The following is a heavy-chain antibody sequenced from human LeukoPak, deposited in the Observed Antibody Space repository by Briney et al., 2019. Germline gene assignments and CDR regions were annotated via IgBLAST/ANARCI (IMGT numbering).Heavy chain of an antibody. J-gene: IGHJ4*02. CDR1: GYTFTSYG. Sequence: ASVKVSCKVSGYTFTSYGISWVRQAPGQGLEWMGWISAYNGNINYAQKLQGRVTMTTDTSTSTAYMELRSLRSDDTAMYYCARVPHKFGRYFVLHDDYWGQGTLVTVSS. CDR3: ARVPHKFGRYFVLHDDY. D-gene: IGHD3-9*01. V-gene: IGHV1-18*01. CDR2: ISAYNGNI.